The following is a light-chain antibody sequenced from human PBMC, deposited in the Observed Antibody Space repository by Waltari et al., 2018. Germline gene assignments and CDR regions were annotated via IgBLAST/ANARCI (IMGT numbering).Light chain of an antibody. Sequence: PGERATVSCRASQSVSRALACYQQKTGQAPTLLIYGASTRATGIPDRFIGSGSGTDFSLTISRLEPDDFAVYYCQHYLRLPVTFGQGTTVEI. CDR2: GAS. J-gene: IGKJ1*01. V-gene: IGKV3-20*01. CDR3: QHYLRLPVT. CDR1: QSVSRA.